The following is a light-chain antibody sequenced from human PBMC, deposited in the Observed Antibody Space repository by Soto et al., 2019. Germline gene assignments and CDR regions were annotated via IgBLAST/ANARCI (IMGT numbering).Light chain of an antibody. V-gene: IGKV3-20*01. CDR2: GAS. CDR3: QQYGSSPPQT. J-gene: IGKJ1*01. CDR1: QSVSSSY. Sequence: EIVLTQSPGTLSLSLGERATLSCRASQSVSSSYLAWYQQKPGQAPRLLIYGASSRATGIPDRFSGSGSGTDFTLTISRLEPEDFAVYYCQQYGSSPPQTFGQGTKVDIK.